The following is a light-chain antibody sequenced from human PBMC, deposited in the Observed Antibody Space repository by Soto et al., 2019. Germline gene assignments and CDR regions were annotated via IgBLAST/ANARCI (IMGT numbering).Light chain of an antibody. V-gene: IGKV1-12*01. CDR2: ATS. J-gene: IGKJ1*01. CDR3: QQSKTFPWT. Sequence: DIQMTQSPSSVSASVGDRVTITCRASQDIASWFAWYQQKPGKAPKLLIYATSNLQSGVPSRFSGSGSGTDFTLTISRLQPEDFATYYCQQSKTFPWTFGQGTTVEVK. CDR1: QDIASW.